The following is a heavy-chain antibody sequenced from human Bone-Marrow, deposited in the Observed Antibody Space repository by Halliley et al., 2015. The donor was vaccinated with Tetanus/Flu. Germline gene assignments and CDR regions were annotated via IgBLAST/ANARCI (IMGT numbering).Heavy chain of an antibody. CDR3: ARNPWRLRLGELLFFNPGGMDV. CDR1: GFTFGDYT. CDR2: IRSKAYGGTT. J-gene: IGHJ6*02. V-gene: IGHV3-49*04. D-gene: IGHD3-16*02. Sequence: SLRLSCAASGFTFGDYTLSWVRQAPGKGLEWLGFIRSKAYGGTTDYAGSVKGRFTFSRDDSKSIAYLQMNSLKTEDTAVYYCARNPWRLRLGELLFFNPGGMDVWGQGTTVTVSS.